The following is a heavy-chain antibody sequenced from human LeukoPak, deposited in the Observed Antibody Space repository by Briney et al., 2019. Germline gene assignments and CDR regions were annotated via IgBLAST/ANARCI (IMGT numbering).Heavy chain of an antibody. D-gene: IGHD1-26*01. CDR1: GFTFSSYA. V-gene: IGHV3-30-3*01. CDR3: ARGGYSGSSPESN. CDR2: ISYDGSNK. Sequence: GRSLRLSCAASGFTFSSYAMHWVRQAPGKGLEWVAVISYDGSNKYYADSVKGRFTISRDNSKNTLYLQMNSLRAEDTAVYYCARGGYSGSSPESNWGQGTLVTVPS. J-gene: IGHJ4*02.